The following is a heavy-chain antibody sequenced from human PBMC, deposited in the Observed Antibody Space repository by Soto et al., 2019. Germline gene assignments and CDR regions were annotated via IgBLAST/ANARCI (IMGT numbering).Heavy chain of an antibody. CDR2: ISPKNGGT. CDR3: TRGGNSGYYYE. J-gene: IGHJ4*02. D-gene: IGHD5-12*01. V-gene: IGHV1-2*02. Sequence: SVKVSCKASGYTFTDYYIHWVRQAPGQGLEWMGWISPKNGGTKFVQKFQGRVTMTRDTSMRIVYMELNRLRNDDTAVYYCTRGGNSGYYYEWGQGTLVTVSS. CDR1: GYTFTDYY.